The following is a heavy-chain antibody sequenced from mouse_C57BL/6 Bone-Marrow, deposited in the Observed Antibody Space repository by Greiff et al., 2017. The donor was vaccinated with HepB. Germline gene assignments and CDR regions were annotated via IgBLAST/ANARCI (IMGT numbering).Heavy chain of an antibody. Sequence: VKLQESGPGLVAPSQSLSITCTVSGFSLTSYAISWVRQPPGKGLEWLGVIWTGGGTNYNSALKSRLSISKDNSKSQVFLKMNSLQTDDTARYYCAKALYYGKGAWFAYWGQGTLVTVSA. D-gene: IGHD2-1*01. CDR1: GFSLTSYA. J-gene: IGHJ3*01. CDR3: AKALYYGKGAWFAY. V-gene: IGHV2-9-1*01. CDR2: IWTGGGT.